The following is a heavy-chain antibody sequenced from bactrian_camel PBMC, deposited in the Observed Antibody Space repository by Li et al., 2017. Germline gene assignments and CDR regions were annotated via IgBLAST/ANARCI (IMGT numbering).Heavy chain of an antibody. V-gene: IGHV3S54*01. J-gene: IGHJ6*01. CDR3: AVPGSWSPECGY. Sequence: QVQLVESGGGSVQAGGSLRLSCVVSGYVYKGKCMAWFRQAPGKEREAVASIYTVDGSTYYADSVKGRFTISQDNVNNTVYLQMNSLKPEDTAVYYCAVPGSWSPECGYSGQGTQVTVS. D-gene: IGHD6*01. CDR1: GYVYKGKC. CDR2: IYTVDGST.